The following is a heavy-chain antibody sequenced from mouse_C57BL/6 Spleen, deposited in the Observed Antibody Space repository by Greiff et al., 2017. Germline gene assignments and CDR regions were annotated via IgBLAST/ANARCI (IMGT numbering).Heavy chain of an antibody. D-gene: IGHD2-4*01. CDR2: IWGVGST. V-gene: IGHV2-6*01. CDR1: GFSLTSYG. J-gene: IGHJ4*01. Sequence: VQGVESGPGLVAPSPSLSITCTVSGFSLTSYGVDWVRQSPGKGLEWLGVIWGVGSTNYNSALKSRLSIRQDNSKSQVFLKMNSRQTDDTAMYYCGRTGYYDYDDYAMDYWGQGTSVTVSS. CDR3: GRTGYYDYDDYAMDY.